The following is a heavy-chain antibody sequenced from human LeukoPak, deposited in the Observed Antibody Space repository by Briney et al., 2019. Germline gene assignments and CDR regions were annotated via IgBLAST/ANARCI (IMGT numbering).Heavy chain of an antibody. CDR3: ARGRLIAAAGYYYYYMDV. D-gene: IGHD6-13*01. CDR2: MNPNSGNT. Sequence: ASVKVSCKASGYTFTSYDINWVRQATGQGLEWMGWMNPNSGNTGYAQKFQGRVTITRNTSISTAYMELSSLRSEDTAVYYCARGRLIAAAGYYYYYMDVWGKGTTVTVSS. V-gene: IGHV1-8*03. CDR1: GYTFTSYD. J-gene: IGHJ6*03.